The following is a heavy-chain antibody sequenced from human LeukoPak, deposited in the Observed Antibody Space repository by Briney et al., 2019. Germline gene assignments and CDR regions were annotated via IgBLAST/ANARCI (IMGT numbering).Heavy chain of an antibody. V-gene: IGHV1-58*02. J-gene: IGHJ6*03. Sequence: SVKASCKASGFTFTSSAMQWVRQARGQRLEWIGWIVVGNGKTNYAQKFQERVTITRDMSTTTAYMELSSLRSEDTAVYYCAALVVPSTNLRNYYYYYMDVWGKGTTVTVSS. CDR2: IVVGNGKT. CDR1: GFTFTSSA. D-gene: IGHD3-16*02. CDR3: AALVVPSTNLRNYYYYYMDV.